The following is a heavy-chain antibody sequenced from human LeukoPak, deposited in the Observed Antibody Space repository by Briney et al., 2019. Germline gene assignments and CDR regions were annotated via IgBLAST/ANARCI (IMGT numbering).Heavy chain of an antibody. D-gene: IGHD6-19*01. Sequence: GGSLRLSCAASGFTFSSHGVHWVRQAPGKGLEWVAVIWYDGSNKFYVDSVRGRFTISRDNTNNTLHVQTKSLRAEDTAVYYWARGRGSGWYDAFDIWGQGTMVTVSS. V-gene: IGHV3-33*01. CDR2: IWYDGSNK. CDR1: GFTFSSHG. CDR3: ARGRGSGWYDAFDI. J-gene: IGHJ3*02.